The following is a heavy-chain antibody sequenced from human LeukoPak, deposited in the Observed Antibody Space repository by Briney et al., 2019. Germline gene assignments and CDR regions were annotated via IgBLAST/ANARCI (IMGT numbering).Heavy chain of an antibody. CDR2: INHSGST. J-gene: IGHJ4*02. V-gene: IGHV4-34*01. Sequence: SETLSLTCAVYGGSFSGYYWSWIRQPPGRGLEWIGEINHSGSTNYNPSLKSRVTISVDTSKNQFSLKLSSVTAADTAVYYCAREMRLIFDYWGQGTLVTVSS. CDR1: GGSFSGYY. D-gene: IGHD6-25*01. CDR3: AREMRLIFDY.